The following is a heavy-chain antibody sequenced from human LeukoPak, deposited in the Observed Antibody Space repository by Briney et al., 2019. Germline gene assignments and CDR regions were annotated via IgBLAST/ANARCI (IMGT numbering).Heavy chain of an antibody. CDR2: ISAYNGNT. CDR3: ARGISRYDSSGYYFNYYYYYMDV. V-gene: IGHV1-18*04. Sequence: ASVKVSCKASGYTFTGYYMHWVRQAPGQGLEWMGWISAYNGNTNYAQKLQGRVTMTTDTSTSTAYMELRSLRSDDTAVYYCARGISRYDSSGYYFNYYYYYMDVWGKGTTVTVSS. D-gene: IGHD3-22*01. CDR1: GYTFTGYY. J-gene: IGHJ6*03.